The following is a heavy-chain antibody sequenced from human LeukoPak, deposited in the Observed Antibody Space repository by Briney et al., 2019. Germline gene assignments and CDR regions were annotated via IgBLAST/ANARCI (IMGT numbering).Heavy chain of an antibody. J-gene: IGHJ3*02. V-gene: IGHV3-53*01. CDR2: IYSGGST. D-gene: IGHD6-6*01. CDR3: AKTGSASYSSSHGVGAFDI. CDR1: GFTVSSNY. Sequence: PGGSLRLSCAASGFTVSSNYMSWVRQAPGKGLEWVSVIYSGGSTYYADSVKGRFTISRDNSKNTLYLQMNSLRAEDTAVYYCAKTGSASYSSSHGVGAFDIWGQGTMVTVSS.